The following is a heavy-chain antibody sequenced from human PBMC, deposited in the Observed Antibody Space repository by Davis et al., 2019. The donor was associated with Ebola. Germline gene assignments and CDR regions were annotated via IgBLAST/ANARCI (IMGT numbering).Heavy chain of an antibody. V-gene: IGHV1-18*04. CDR2: ISAYNGNT. Sequence: ASVKVSCKASGYTFTGYYMHWVREAPGQGLEWMGWISAYNGNTNYAQKLQGRVTMTTDTSTSTAYMELRSLRSDDTAVYYCARVLTNSGYYPDAFDIWGQGTMVTVSS. J-gene: IGHJ3*02. D-gene: IGHD3-22*01. CDR1: GYTFTGYY. CDR3: ARVLTNSGYYPDAFDI.